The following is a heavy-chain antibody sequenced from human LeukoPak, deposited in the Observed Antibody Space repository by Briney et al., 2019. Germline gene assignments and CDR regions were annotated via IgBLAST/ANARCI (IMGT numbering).Heavy chain of an antibody. Sequence: GRSLRLSCAASGFTFSSYAMHWVRQAPGKGLEWVAVISYDGSNKYYADSVKGRFTISRDNSKNTLYLQMNSLSAEDTAVYYCARVYSGSYFLYYYYGMDVWGQGTTVTVSS. CDR2: ISYDGSNK. V-gene: IGHV3-30-3*01. J-gene: IGHJ6*02. D-gene: IGHD1-26*01. CDR3: ARVYSGSYFLYYYYGMDV. CDR1: GFTFSSYA.